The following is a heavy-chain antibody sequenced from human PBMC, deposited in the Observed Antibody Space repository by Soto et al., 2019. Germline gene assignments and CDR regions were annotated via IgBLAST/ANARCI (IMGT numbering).Heavy chain of an antibody. J-gene: IGHJ4*02. Sequence: ASVKVSCKVSGYTLTELSMHWVRQAPGKGLEWMGGFDPEDGETIYAQKFQGRVTMTEDTSTDTAYMELSSLRSEDTAVYYCATSLYGSGSYDYWGQGTLVTVSS. CDR1: GYTLTELS. CDR2: FDPEDGET. D-gene: IGHD3-10*01. CDR3: ATSLYGSGSYDY. V-gene: IGHV1-24*01.